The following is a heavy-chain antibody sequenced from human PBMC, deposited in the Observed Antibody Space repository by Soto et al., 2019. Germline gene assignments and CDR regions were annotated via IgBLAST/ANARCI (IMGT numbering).Heavy chain of an antibody. J-gene: IGHJ4*02. V-gene: IGHV3-30*18. Sequence: QVQLVESGGGVVQPGRSLRLSCAASEFTFSSYVMHWVRQAPGKGLEWVALISSDGKNRYYVDSVKGRFTISRDNSKNTLYLQMDSLRTEDTAVYYCAKGSTRSSYSGSDYWGQGTLVTVSS. CDR1: EFTFSSYV. CDR2: ISSDGKNR. D-gene: IGHD2-15*01. CDR3: AKGSTRSSYSGSDY.